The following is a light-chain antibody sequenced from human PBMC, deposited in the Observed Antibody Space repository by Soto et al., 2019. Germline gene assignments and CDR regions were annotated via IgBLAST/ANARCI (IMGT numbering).Light chain of an antibody. CDR3: CSYTTSNTRQIV. CDR2: DVT. CDR1: SSDVGGYNY. V-gene: IGLV2-14*01. J-gene: IGLJ1*01. Sequence: QSVLPQPASVSGSPGQSITISCTGTSSDVGGYNYVSWYQQQPGKAPKFMIYDVTNRPSGVSNRFSGSKSGNTASLTISGLQAEDEADYYCCSYTTSNTRQIVFGTGTRSPS.